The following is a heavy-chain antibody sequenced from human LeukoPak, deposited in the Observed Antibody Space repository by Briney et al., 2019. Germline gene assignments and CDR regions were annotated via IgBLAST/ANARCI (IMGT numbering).Heavy chain of an antibody. V-gene: IGHV3-23*01. D-gene: IGHD1-14*01. CDR2: ISGGGGST. CDR1: EFTFSNYA. Sequence: TGGSLRISGAASEFTFSNYAMKWVRQAPGKGLEWVSGISGGGGSTYYADSVKGRFTISRDNSKNTLYLQMDSLRAEDTALYYCAKGSGINHYHWIDPWGQGTLVTVSS. CDR3: AKGSGINHYHWIDP. J-gene: IGHJ5*02.